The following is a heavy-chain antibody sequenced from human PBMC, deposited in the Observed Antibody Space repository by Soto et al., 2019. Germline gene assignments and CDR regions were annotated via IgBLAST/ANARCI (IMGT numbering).Heavy chain of an antibody. CDR2: IYYSGST. J-gene: IGHJ6*02. CDR3: ARDFADSSGPTLGMGV. V-gene: IGHV4-31*11. Sequence: SETLSLTCAVSGGSVSSGGYYWSWIRQHPGKGLEWIGYIYYSGSTYYNPSLKSRVTISVDTSKNQFSLKLSSVTAADTAVYYCARDFADSSGPTLGMGVWGQGTTVTVSS. CDR1: GGSVSSGGYY. D-gene: IGHD6-19*01.